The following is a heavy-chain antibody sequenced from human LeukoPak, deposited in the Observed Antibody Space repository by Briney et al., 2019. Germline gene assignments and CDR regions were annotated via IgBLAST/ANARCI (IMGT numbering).Heavy chain of an antibody. Sequence: ASVTVSFTASGYTFTNYDINWVRQAPGQGLEWMGWMDPKKGNTGYAQKFRGRVTLARNSSINTAYMELSSLTSEDTAVYYCARGGSLTGYHAWFDPWGQGTLVAVSS. J-gene: IGHJ5*02. D-gene: IGHD3-9*01. V-gene: IGHV1-8*01. CDR2: MDPKKGNT. CDR1: GYTFTNYD. CDR3: ARGGSLTGYHAWFDP.